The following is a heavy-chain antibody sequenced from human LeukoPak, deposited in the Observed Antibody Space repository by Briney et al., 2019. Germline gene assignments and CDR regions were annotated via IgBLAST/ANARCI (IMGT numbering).Heavy chain of an antibody. CDR2: IYPADSDT. Sequence: GESLKISCQASGYIFTNYWIGWVRQMPGKGLESMGIIYPADSDTTYSPSFEGQVTISADKSIDTVYLQWSSLKASDTATYYCARQSRDGSKTRSYYFDSWGQGTLVTVSS. V-gene: IGHV5-51*01. CDR3: ARQSRDGSKTRSYYFDS. J-gene: IGHJ4*02. D-gene: IGHD3-10*01. CDR1: GYIFTNYW.